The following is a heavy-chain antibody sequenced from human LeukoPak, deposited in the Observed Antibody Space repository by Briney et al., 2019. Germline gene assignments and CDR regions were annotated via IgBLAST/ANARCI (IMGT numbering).Heavy chain of an antibody. D-gene: IGHD6-19*01. J-gene: IGHJ4*02. CDR2: IYYSGST. CDR3: ARQVVAVAGTGYFDY. CDR1: GGSIRSSSYY. V-gene: IGHV4-39*01. Sequence: PSETLSLTCTVSGGSIRSSSYYWGWLRQPPGKGLEWIGSIYYSGSTYYNASLKSRGTISVGTSKNQFSLKLNSVTAADTAVYFCARQVVAVAGTGYFDYWGQGTLVTVSS.